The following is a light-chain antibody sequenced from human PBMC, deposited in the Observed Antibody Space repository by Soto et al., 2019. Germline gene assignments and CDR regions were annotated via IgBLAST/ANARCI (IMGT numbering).Light chain of an antibody. J-gene: IGKJ2*01. V-gene: IGKV3-11*01. Sequence: ETVLTQSPATLSLSPGERATLSCRASQNIGSYLAWYQLKPGQAPRLLIYDASNRATGIPARFSGSGSGADFTLIISSLEPEDFAVYYCQQRSNGPYTFGQGTKLEIK. CDR1: QNIGSY. CDR2: DAS. CDR3: QQRSNGPYT.